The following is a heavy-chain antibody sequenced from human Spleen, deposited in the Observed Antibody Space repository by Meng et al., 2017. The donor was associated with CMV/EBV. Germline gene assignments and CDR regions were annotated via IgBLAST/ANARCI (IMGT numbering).Heavy chain of an antibody. V-gene: IGHV3-7*01. CDR2: IKQDGSEK. CDR3: ARDRGDSSGYWVYYYYYGMDV. Sequence: GESLKISCAASGFTFSSYWMSWVRQAPGKGLEWVANIKQDGSEKYYVDSVKGRFTISRDNAKNSLYLQMNSLRAEDTAVYYCARDRGDSSGYWVYYYYYGMDVWGQGTTVTVS. CDR1: GFTFSSYW. D-gene: IGHD3-22*01. J-gene: IGHJ6*02.